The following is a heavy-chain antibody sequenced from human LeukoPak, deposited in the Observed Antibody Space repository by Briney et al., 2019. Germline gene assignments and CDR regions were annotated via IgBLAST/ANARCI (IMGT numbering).Heavy chain of an antibody. CDR1: GFTISSNY. CDR2: IYSGGST. J-gene: IGHJ4*02. V-gene: IGHV3-66*01. CDR3: ARDSSQTYYFDY. D-gene: IGHD6-13*01. Sequence: PGGSLRLSCAASGFTISSNYMNWVRQAPGKGLEWVSVIYSGGSTYYADSVKGRFTISRDNSKNTLYLQMNSLRAEDTAVYYCARDSSQTYYFDYWGQGTLVTVSS.